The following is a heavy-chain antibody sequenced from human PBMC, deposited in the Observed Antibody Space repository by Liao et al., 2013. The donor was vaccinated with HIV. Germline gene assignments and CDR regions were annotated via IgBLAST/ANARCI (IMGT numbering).Heavy chain of an antibody. Sequence: QVQLQQWGEGLLTTSETLSLTCAVYGGSLSGYFWTWIRQSPGKGLEWIGEINRGGSTNYNPSLKSRVTMSVDTSKNQFSLNLTSVTAADTAVYYCARGQGGDGYNWGIHYYYYYMDVWGKGTTVTVSS. CDR3: ARGQGGDGYNWGIHYYYYYMDV. CDR2: INRGGST. D-gene: IGHD5-24*01. CDR1: GGSLSGYF. V-gene: IGHV4-34*01. J-gene: IGHJ6*03.